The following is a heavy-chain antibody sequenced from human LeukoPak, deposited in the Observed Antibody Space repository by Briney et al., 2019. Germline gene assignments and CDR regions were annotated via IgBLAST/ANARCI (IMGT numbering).Heavy chain of an antibody. D-gene: IGHD3-22*01. J-gene: IGHJ4*02. V-gene: IGHV3-23*01. Sequence: GGSLRLSCAASGFTFSSYAMSWVRQAPGKGLEWVSAISGSGGSTYYADSVKGRFTISRDNSKNTLYLQMNSLRAEDTAVYYCAKSPPYYYDSSGYYLGYWGQGTLVTVSS. CDR2: ISGSGGST. CDR1: GFTFSSYA. CDR3: AKSPPYYYDSSGYYLGY.